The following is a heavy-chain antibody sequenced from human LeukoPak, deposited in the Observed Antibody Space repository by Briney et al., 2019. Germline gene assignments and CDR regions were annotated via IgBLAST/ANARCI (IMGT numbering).Heavy chain of an antibody. V-gene: IGHV3-9*01. D-gene: IGHD5-24*01. J-gene: IGHJ4*02. Sequence: GGSLRLSCAGSGFIFNNYAMHWVRQPPGKGLEWVSGISWNSGSIDYADSVKGRFTISRDNAKNSLYLQMNSLRAEDTAVYYCAREGPLDGYADYWGQGTLVTVSS. CDR2: ISWNSGSI. CDR1: GFIFNNYA. CDR3: AREGPLDGYADY.